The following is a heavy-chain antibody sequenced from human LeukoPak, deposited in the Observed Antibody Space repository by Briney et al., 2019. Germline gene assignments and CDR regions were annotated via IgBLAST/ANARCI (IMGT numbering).Heavy chain of an antibody. CDR2: ISGSGTST. Sequence: GGSLRLSCAASGFTFNEYAMSWVRQAPGKGLEWVSGISGSGTSTYYADSVKGRFTISRDNSKNTLYLQMNSLRAEDTAVYYSAKVRDGVVYSFVYWGHRTLVTVSS. J-gene: IGHJ4*01. V-gene: IGHV3-23*01. CDR3: AKVRDGVVYSFVY. D-gene: IGHD2-8*01. CDR1: GFTFNEYA.